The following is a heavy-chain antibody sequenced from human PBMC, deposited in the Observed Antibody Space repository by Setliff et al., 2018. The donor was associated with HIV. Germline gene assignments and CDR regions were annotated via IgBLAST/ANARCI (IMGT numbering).Heavy chain of an antibody. D-gene: IGHD1-26*01. J-gene: IGHJ4*01. Sequence: GGSLRLSCTASGFTFGDYAMSWVHQAPGKGLEWVSYISMSSHTPVIYSDSVKGRFTISRDNARNSFYLQMNSLRVDDTAVYFCARDKWASGFDFWGHRTLVTVSS. CDR3: ARDKWASGFDF. V-gene: IGHV3-48*01. CDR1: GFTFGDYA. CDR2: ISMSSHTPV.